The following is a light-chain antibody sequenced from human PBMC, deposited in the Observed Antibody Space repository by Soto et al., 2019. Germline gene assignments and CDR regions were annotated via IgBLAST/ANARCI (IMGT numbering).Light chain of an antibody. Sequence: EIVMTQSPATLSVSPGERATLSCRASQSARSNLAWYQQKPGQAPRLLIYGASTRATGFPARFSGSGSGADFTLTISSLQPDDFATYYCQQYNSYSPWTFGQGTKVDIK. CDR3: QQYNSYSPWT. J-gene: IGKJ1*01. CDR2: GAS. CDR1: QSARSN. V-gene: IGKV3-15*01.